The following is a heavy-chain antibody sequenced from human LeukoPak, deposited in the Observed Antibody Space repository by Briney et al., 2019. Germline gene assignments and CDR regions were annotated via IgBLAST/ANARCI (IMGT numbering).Heavy chain of an antibody. Sequence: SETLSLTCAVSGVSFDDYYWSWVRQAPGKGLEWIGEINHSGYTSDSPSLKSRVTLSIDTSRKQFSLNLRSVTVADAGIYYCTRMTTGHDYWGQGTLVTVSS. CDR2: INHSGYT. CDR3: TRMTTGHDY. CDR1: GVSFDDYY. D-gene: IGHD4-17*01. V-gene: IGHV4-34*01. J-gene: IGHJ4*02.